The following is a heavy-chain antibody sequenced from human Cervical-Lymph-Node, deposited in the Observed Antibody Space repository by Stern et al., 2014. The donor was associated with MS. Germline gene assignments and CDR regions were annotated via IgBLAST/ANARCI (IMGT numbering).Heavy chain of an antibody. CDR3: TTDRGLEALPLFSY. J-gene: IGHJ4*01. V-gene: IGHV3-15*01. CDR1: GFTFTNGW. CDR2: IKSKTKGGTI. Sequence: EVQLEESGGDLVKPGGSLRLSCAVSGFTFTNGWMSWVRQAPGKGLEWVGRIKSKTKGGTIDYAAPVKGRFTISRDDSKNTLYLQMDSLETEDTAVYYCTTDRGLEALPLFSYWGQGTLVTVSS. D-gene: IGHD6-6*01.